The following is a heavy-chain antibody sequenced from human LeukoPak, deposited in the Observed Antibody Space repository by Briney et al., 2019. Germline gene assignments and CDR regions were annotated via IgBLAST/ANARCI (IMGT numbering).Heavy chain of an antibody. CDR3: AKFGGTSGTSFDI. Sequence: GGSLRLSCAASGFTFSSYSMNWVRQAPGKGLEWVSSISSSSSYIKYADSVKGRFTISRDNAKNSLYLQMNSLTVEDTALYYCAKFGGTSGTSFDIWGQGTMVTVSS. J-gene: IGHJ3*02. D-gene: IGHD4-23*01. CDR1: GFTFSSYS. V-gene: IGHV3-21*01. CDR2: ISSSSSYI.